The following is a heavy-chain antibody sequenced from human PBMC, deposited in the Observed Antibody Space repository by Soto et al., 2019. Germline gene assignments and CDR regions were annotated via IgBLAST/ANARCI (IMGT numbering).Heavy chain of an antibody. Sequence: ASVKVSCKVSGYTLTELSMHWVRQAPGKGLEWMGGFDPEDGETIYAQKFQGRVTMTEDTSTDTAYMELSSLRSEDTAVYYCATDGGYPPNYYYYGMDVWGQGTTVTVS. J-gene: IGHJ6*02. CDR1: GYTLTELS. V-gene: IGHV1-24*01. CDR3: ATDGGYPPNYYYYGMDV. D-gene: IGHD2-15*01. CDR2: FDPEDGET.